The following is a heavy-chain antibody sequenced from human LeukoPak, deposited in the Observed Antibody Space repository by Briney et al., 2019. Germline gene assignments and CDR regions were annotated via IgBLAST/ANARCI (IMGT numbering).Heavy chain of an antibody. CDR3: ARYCSSTSRYYYYYMDV. V-gene: IGHV3-48*03. D-gene: IGHD2-2*01. J-gene: IGHJ6*03. CDR1: GFTFSSNE. Sequence: PGGSLRLSCAASGFTFSSNEMKWVRQAPGKGLEWVSYISSSGSTIYYADSVKGRFTISRDNAKNSLYLQMNSLRAEDTALYYCARYCSSTSRYYYYYMDVWGKGTTVTVSS. CDR2: ISSSGSTI.